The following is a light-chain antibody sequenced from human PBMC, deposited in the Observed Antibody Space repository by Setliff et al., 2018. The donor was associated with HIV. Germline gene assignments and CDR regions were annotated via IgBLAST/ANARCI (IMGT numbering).Light chain of an antibody. CDR2: GNS. CDR1: SSNIGAGYD. J-gene: IGLJ1*01. CDR3: QSYDSSLSGSYV. V-gene: IGLV1-40*01. Sequence: QSALTQPPSVSGAPGQRATISCTGSSSNIGAGYDVHWYQQLPGTAPKILIYGNSNRPSGVPDRFSGSKSGTSASLAITGLQAEDEADYYCQSYDSSLSGSYVFGTGTKVTVL.